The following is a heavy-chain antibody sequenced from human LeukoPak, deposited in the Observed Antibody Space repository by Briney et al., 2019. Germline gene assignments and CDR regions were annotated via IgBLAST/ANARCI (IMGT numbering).Heavy chain of an antibody. CDR2: IIPMFGTA. Sequence: SVKVSCKASGGTFSSYAISWVRQAPGQGLEWMGGIIPMFGTANYAQKFQGRVTITADESTSTAYMELSSLRSEDTAVYYCARGFMVRGVRGLTSDAFDIWGQGTMVTVSS. J-gene: IGHJ3*02. CDR3: ARGFMVRGVRGLTSDAFDI. D-gene: IGHD3-10*01. CDR1: GGTFSSYA. V-gene: IGHV1-69*13.